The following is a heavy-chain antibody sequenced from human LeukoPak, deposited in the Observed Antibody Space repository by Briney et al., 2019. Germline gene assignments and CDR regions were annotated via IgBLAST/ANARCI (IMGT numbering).Heavy chain of an antibody. CDR2: ISYDGSNK. V-gene: IGHV3-30*18. J-gene: IGHJ4*02. CDR1: GFTFSSYG. D-gene: IGHD1-1*01. Sequence: GGSLRLSCAASGFTFSSYGMHWVRQAPGKGLEWVAVISYDGSNKYYADSVKGRFTISRDNSKNTLYLQMNSLRAEDTAVYYCAKEGAHNKNDYWGQGTLVTVSS. CDR3: AKEGAHNKNDY.